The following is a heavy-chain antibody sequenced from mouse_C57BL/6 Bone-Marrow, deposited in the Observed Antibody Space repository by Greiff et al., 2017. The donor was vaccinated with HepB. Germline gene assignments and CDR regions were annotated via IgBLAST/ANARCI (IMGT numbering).Heavy chain of an antibody. J-gene: IGHJ4*01. CDR1: GFTFSDYY. CDR3: ARNWDGSYAMDY. D-gene: IGHD4-1*01. Sequence: EVKLVESGGGLVQPGGSLKLSCAASGFTFSDYYMYWVRQTPEKRLEWVAYISNGGGSTYYPDTVKGRFTISRDNAKNTLYLQMSRLKAEDTAMYYCARNWDGSYAMDYWGQGTSVTVSS. CDR2: ISNGGGST. V-gene: IGHV5-12*01.